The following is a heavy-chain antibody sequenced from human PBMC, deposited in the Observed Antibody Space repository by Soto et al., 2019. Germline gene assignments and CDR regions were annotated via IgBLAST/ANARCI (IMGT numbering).Heavy chain of an antibody. CDR2: ISYDGSDK. CDR3: ARDYYKYYDSSGYYRSPAY. CDR1: GFSFGSYA. D-gene: IGHD3-22*01. Sequence: GGSLRLSCAASGFSFGSYAMHWVRQAPGKGLEWVALISYDGSDKDYADSVKGRFTISRDNSRNTLFLQMNSLRAEDTAVYYCARDYYKYYDSSGYYRSPAYWGQGTLVTVS. J-gene: IGHJ4*02. V-gene: IGHV3-30-3*01.